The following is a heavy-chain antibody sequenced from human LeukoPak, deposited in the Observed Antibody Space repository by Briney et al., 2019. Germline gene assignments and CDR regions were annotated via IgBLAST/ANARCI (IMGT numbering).Heavy chain of an antibody. CDR1: GYTFTSYD. CDR3: ARDLIAAAGPLATTWVMDV. Sequence: GASVKVSCKASGYTFTSYDINWVRQATGQGLEWMARIIPIFGTANYAQKFQGRVTITTDESTSTAYMELSSLRSEDTAVYYCARDLIAAAGPLATTWVMDVWGKGTTVTVSS. V-gene: IGHV1-69*05. D-gene: IGHD6-13*01. J-gene: IGHJ6*04. CDR2: IIPIFGTA.